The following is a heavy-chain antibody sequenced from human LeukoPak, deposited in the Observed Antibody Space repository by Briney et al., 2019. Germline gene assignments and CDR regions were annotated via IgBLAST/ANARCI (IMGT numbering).Heavy chain of an antibody. CDR3: AIQITMIVVVPYFDY. D-gene: IGHD3-22*01. CDR1: GLTFGDYY. CDR2: ISGSGTTT. Sequence: GGSLRLSCAASGLTFGDYYMTWIRQAPGKGLEWVSSISGSGTTTYSADSVRGRFTVSRDSAKNSVFLYMNSLRAEDTAVYYCAIQITMIVVVPYFDYWGQGTLVTVSS. V-gene: IGHV3-11*04. J-gene: IGHJ4*02.